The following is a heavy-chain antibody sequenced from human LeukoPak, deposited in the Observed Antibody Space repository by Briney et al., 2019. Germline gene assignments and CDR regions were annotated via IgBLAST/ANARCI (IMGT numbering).Heavy chain of an antibody. J-gene: IGHJ4*02. CDR3: AKQGAYFFDY. CDR2: IKPDGSEQ. CDR1: GFKLSSYW. Sequence: GGALKPSFEAPGFKLSSYWRGWVRQAPGKGVEYVATIKPDGSEQLYVGSAKGRFTISKDSAKNSVFLPINSLRAEDTAMYYCAKQGAYFFDYWGQGTLVTVSS. V-gene: IGHV3-7*01.